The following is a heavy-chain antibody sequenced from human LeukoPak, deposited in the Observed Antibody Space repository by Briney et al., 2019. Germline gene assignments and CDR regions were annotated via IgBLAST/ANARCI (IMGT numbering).Heavy chain of an antibody. CDR3: ARGAVAGLEGVDY. Sequence: ASVKVSCKVSGRSFSSYTISWVRQAPRQGLEWMGRIIPIRNMINYAQNFQDRVTITADKSTSTAYMELSSLRSEDTAIYYCARGAVAGLEGVDYWGQGTLVTVSS. J-gene: IGHJ4*02. V-gene: IGHV1-69*02. D-gene: IGHD6-19*01. CDR1: GRSFSSYT. CDR2: IIPIRNMI.